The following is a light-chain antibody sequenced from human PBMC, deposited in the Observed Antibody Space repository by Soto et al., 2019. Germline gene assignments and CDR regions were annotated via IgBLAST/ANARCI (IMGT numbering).Light chain of an antibody. J-gene: IGKJ4*01. CDR3: QQSYSTPLT. V-gene: IGKV1-39*01. Sequence: DIQMTQSPSSLSASVGDRVTITCRASQSISSYLNWYQHKPGKAPKLLIYTASSLQSGVPSRFSGSGSRTDFTLTIRSLQPEDFATYFCQQSYSTPLTFGGGTKVEIK. CDR2: TAS. CDR1: QSISSY.